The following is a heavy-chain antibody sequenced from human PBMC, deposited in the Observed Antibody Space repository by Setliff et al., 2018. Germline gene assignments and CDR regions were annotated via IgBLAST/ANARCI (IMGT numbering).Heavy chain of an antibody. Sequence: PGGSLRLSCAASGFTFSSYSMHWVRQAPGKGLEWVSYISSSSTIYYADSVKGRFTISRDNAKNSLYLRMNSLRAEDTAVYYCARVAGRGRYWYFDLWGRGTLVTVSS. CDR2: ISSSSTI. CDR1: GFTFSSYS. V-gene: IGHV3-48*04. CDR3: ARVAGRGRYWYFDL. J-gene: IGHJ2*01.